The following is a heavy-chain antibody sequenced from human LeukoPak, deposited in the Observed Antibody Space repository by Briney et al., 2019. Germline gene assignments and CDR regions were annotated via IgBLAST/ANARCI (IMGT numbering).Heavy chain of an antibody. Sequence: SGGSLRLSCAASGFTFSTYSLNWVRQAPGKGLEWVPSITSSSSYIYYADSLKGRFTISRDNAKNSLYLQMNSLRAEDTAVYYCARAAAGTGSWLQYFDYRGQGTLVTVSS. CDR2: ITSSSSYI. V-gene: IGHV3-21*01. D-gene: IGHD6-13*01. J-gene: IGHJ4*02. CDR3: ARAAAGTGSWLQYFDY. CDR1: GFTFSTYS.